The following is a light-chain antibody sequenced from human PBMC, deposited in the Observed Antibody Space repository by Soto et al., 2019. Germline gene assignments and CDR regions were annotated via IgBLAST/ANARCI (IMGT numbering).Light chain of an antibody. V-gene: IGKV1-9*01. CDR3: QQRKSYPLT. Sequence: DIQLTQSPSFLSASVGDRVTITCRASQDINTYLDWYQQKQGKAPKLLIFAASTLQNGDPSRFSSSGSGTEITGNITSLQPENFSPYYWQQRKSYPLTFGQGTRLEIK. J-gene: IGKJ5*01. CDR1: QDINTY. CDR2: AAS.